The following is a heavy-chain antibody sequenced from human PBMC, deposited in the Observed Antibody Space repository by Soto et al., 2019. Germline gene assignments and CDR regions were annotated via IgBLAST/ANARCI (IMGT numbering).Heavy chain of an antibody. CDR2: IYYGGST. CDR1: GGSISSSSYY. J-gene: IGHJ6*02. Sequence: SETLSLTCTVSGGSISSSSYYRGWIRQPPGKGLEWIGSIYYGGSTYYNPSLKSRVTISVDTSKNQFSLKLSSVTAADTAVYYCARQAAGSIYYYYYYGMDVWGQGTTVTVSS. V-gene: IGHV4-39*01. D-gene: IGHD6-13*01. CDR3: ARQAAGSIYYYYYYGMDV.